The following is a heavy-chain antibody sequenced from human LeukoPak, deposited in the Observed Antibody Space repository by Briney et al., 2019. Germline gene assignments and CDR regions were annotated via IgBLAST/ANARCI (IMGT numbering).Heavy chain of an antibody. D-gene: IGHD5-12*01. CDR2: INHSGST. CDR1: GGSFSGYY. V-gene: IGHV4-34*01. J-gene: IGHJ4*02. CDR3: ARQVGGYSGYHDY. Sequence: SETLSLTCAVYGGSFSGYYWSWIRQPPGKGLEWIGEINHSGSTNYNPSLKSRVTLSVDTSKNQFSLKLSSVTAADTAVYYCARQVGGYSGYHDYWGQGTLVTVSS.